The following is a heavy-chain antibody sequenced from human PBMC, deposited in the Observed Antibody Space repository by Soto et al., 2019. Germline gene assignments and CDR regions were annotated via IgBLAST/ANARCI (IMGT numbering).Heavy chain of an antibody. CDR3: ARAGQQLVRLDFDL. CDR2: MNPNSANT. V-gene: IGHV1-8*01. CDR1: GYTFTSYD. Sequence: QVQLVPSGAEVKKPGASVKVSCKASGYTFTSYDINWLRQATGQRLEWMGWMNPNSANTGYAQKFQGTVTVTRTTCISTAYMGLRSLRSEDTAVYYCARAGQQLVRLDFDLWGRGTLVTVSS. J-gene: IGHJ2*01. D-gene: IGHD6-13*01.